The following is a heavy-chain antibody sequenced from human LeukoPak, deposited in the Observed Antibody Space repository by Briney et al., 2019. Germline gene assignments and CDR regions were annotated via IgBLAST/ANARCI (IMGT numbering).Heavy chain of an antibody. Sequence: PGGSLRLSCETAGFTFSSYVMHWVRRTPGKGLVWVSRISHDGFISYADSVKGRFTISRDNAKNTLILQMNSLRAEDTAVYYCAKGDYYDSSGYSYFDYWGQGTLVTVSS. D-gene: IGHD3-22*01. V-gene: IGHV3-74*01. CDR3: AKGDYYDSSGYSYFDY. J-gene: IGHJ4*02. CDR2: ISHDGFI. CDR1: GFTFSSYV.